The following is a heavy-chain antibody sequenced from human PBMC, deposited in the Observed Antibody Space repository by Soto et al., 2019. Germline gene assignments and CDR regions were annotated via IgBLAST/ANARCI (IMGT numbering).Heavy chain of an antibody. CDR1: GFSLNNAGVG. J-gene: IGHJ4*02. D-gene: IGHD2-8*01. Sequence: QVTLKESGPVLVKPTETLTLTCTVSGFSLNNAGVGVSWIRQPPGKALEWLAHIFSNDEKSYSKSLRSRLTISKDTSKSEVVLTMTNMDTVDTATYYCAREWSDSFDFWGQGTLVTVSS. V-gene: IGHV2-26*01. CDR2: IFSNDEK. CDR3: AREWSDSFDF.